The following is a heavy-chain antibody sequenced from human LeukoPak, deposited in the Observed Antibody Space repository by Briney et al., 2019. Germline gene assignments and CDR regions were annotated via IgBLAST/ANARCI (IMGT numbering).Heavy chain of an antibody. CDR1: GYTFTSYA. CDR3: ARVRASISSGWYGVDYYYMDV. Sequence: GESLKISCKASGYTFTSYAMNWVRQAPGQGLEWMGWINTNTGNPTYAQGFTGRFVFSLDTSVSTAYLQISSLKAEDTAVYYCARVRASISSGWYGVDYYYMDVWGKGTTVTVSS. J-gene: IGHJ6*03. CDR2: INTNTGNP. D-gene: IGHD6-19*01. V-gene: IGHV7-4-1*02.